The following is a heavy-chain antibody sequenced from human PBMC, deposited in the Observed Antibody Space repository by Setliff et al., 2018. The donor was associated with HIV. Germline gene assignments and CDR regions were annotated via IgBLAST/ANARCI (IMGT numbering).Heavy chain of an antibody. CDR3: ARYRLPAEVAVIGDWFDP. CDR2: ISAYNDNT. CDR1: GYSFSSYC. J-gene: IGHJ5*02. V-gene: IGHV1-18*01. D-gene: IGHD3-10*01. Sequence: ASVKVSCKASGYSFSSYCFSWVRQAPGQGLEWMGLISAYNDNTNYAQKFKGRVTMTTDASTSTAYMEVSSLRSDDTAVYYCARYRLPAEVAVIGDWFDPWGQGTLVTVSS.